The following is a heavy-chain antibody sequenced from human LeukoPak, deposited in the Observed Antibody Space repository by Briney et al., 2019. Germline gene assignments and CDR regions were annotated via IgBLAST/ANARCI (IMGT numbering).Heavy chain of an antibody. D-gene: IGHD2-2*01. CDR1: GDSVSSNSAA. CDR3: ARGVVPALTTPNWFDP. Sequence: SQTLSLTCAISGDSVSSNSAAWNWIRRSPSRGLEWLGRTYYRSKWYNDYAVSVKSRITINPDTSKNQFSLQLNSVTPEDTAVYYCARGVVPALTTPNWFDPWGQGTLVTVSS. V-gene: IGHV6-1*01. CDR2: TYYRSKWYN. J-gene: IGHJ5*02.